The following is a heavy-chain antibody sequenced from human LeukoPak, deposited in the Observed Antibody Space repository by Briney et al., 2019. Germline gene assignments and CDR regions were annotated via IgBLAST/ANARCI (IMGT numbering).Heavy chain of an antibody. CDR1: GYTFTSYD. D-gene: IGHD6-13*01. CDR3: ARSRIKDSASSCYNRGTNWFDP. V-gene: IGHV1-8*01. Sequence: ASVKVSCRASGYTFTSYDIKWVRQATGQGVDGMGWRNPNSGNTGYAQKFQGSVTMPRNTPISTAYMELSSLSSEDTAVDSCARSRIKDSASSCYNRGTNWFDPWGQGTMVTVSS. J-gene: IGHJ5*02. CDR2: RNPNSGNT.